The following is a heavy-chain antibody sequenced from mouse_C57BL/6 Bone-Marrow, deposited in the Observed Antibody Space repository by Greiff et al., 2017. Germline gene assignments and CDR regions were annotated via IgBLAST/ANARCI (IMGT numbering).Heavy chain of an antibody. D-gene: IGHD1-1*01. CDR3: ARNYYGTPLAMDY. CDR2: IYPGSGST. J-gene: IGHJ4*01. Sequence: QVQLQQPGAELVKPGASVKMSCKASGYTFTSYWITWVKQRPGQGLEWIGDIYPGSGSTNYNEKFKSKATLTVDTSSSTAYMQLSSLTSEDSAVYYCARNYYGTPLAMDYWGQGTSVTVSS. CDR1: GYTFTSYW. V-gene: IGHV1-55*01.